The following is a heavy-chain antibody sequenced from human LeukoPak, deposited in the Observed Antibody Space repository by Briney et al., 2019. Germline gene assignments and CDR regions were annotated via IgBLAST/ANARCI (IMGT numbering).Heavy chain of an antibody. D-gene: IGHD3-16*01. V-gene: IGHV3-74*01. CDR2: INSDGSST. CDR3: VREGGY. CDR1: GFNFSTYW. Sequence: GGSLRHSCAGPGFNFSTYWRHRVRQAPGKGLVCVSYINSDGSSTSYADSVKGRFTISRDNAKNALYLHRSSRRAQDTAVYYRVREGGYCGQGTLVTVSS. J-gene: IGHJ4*02.